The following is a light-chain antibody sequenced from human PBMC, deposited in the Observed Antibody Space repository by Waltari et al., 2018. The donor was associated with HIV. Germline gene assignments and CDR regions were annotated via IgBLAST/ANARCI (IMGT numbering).Light chain of an antibody. J-gene: IGKJ1*01. V-gene: IGKV4-1*01. CDR2: WAS. CDR1: QSVLYKSDSKNY. Sequence: DIVMTQSPDSLTVSLGERATINCRSSQSVLYKSDSKNYLGWFQQKPVQPPKLLFYWASTREYGVPDRFSGSGSGTDFTLTITSLQAEDVAVYYCQQYYKIPWTFGQGTKVEL. CDR3: QQYYKIPWT.